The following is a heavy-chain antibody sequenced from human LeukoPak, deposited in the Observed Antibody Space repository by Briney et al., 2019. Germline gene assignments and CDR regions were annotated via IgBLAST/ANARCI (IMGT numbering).Heavy chain of an antibody. D-gene: IGHD2-2*01. J-gene: IGHJ6*03. Sequence: GASVKVSCKASGGTFSSYAISWVRQAPGQGLEWMGGIIPIFGTANYAQKFQGRVTITADESTSTAYMELSSLRSEDTAVYYCARDDIVVVPAARNYYYYMDVWGKGTTVTVSS. CDR3: ARDDIVVVPAARNYYYYMDV. CDR2: IIPIFGTA. V-gene: IGHV1-69*13. CDR1: GGTFSSYA.